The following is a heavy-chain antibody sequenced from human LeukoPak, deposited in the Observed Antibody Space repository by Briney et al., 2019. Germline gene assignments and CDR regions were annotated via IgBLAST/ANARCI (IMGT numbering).Heavy chain of an antibody. CDR3: ARNLDSGNEIDY. V-gene: IGHV1-2*02. CDR1: GYTFTGYY. Sequence: GASVKVSCKASGYTFTGYYMHWVRQAPGQGLEWMGWINPNSGGTNYAQKFQGRVTMTRDTSISTAYMELSRPRSDDTAVYYCARNLDSGNEIDYWGQGTLVTVSS. J-gene: IGHJ4*02. CDR2: INPNSGGT. D-gene: IGHD3-10*01.